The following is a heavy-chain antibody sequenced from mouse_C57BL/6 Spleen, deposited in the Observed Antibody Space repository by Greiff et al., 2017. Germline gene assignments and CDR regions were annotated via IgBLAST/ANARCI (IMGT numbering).Heavy chain of an antibody. Sequence: EVQRVESGGDLVKPGGSLKLSCAASGFTFSSYGMSWVRQTPDKRLEWVATISSGGSYTYYPDSVKGRFTISRDNAKNTLYLQMSSLKSEDTAMYYCARHGDNYYGRSYTWFAYWGQGTLVTVSA. J-gene: IGHJ3*01. CDR2: ISSGGSYT. V-gene: IGHV5-6*01. CDR1: GFTFSSYG. CDR3: ARHGDNYYGRSYTWFAY. D-gene: IGHD1-1*01.